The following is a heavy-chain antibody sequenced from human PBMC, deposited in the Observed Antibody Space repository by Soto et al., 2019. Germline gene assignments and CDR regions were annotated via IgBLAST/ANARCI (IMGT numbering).Heavy chain of an antibody. CDR2: IWYDGSNK. J-gene: IGHJ6*03. CDR3: ARDGDVVVVPAAIGYMDV. CDR1: GFTFSSYG. Sequence: GGSLRLSCAASGFTFSSYGMHWVRQAPGKGLEWVAVIWYDGSNKYYADSVKGRFTISRDNSKNTLYLQMNSLRAEDTAVYYCARDGDVVVVPAAIGYMDVWGKGTTVTVSS. D-gene: IGHD2-2*02. V-gene: IGHV3-33*01.